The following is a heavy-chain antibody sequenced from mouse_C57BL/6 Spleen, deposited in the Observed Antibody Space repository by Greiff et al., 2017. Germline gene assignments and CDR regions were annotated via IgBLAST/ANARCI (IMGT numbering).Heavy chain of an antibody. CDR1: GYTFTDYY. D-gene: IGHD4-1*01. V-gene: IGHV1-76*01. CDR3: ARKTELGQDFDY. CDR2: IYPGSGNT. Sequence: VQLQQSGAELVRPGASVKLSCKASGYTFTDYYINWVKQRPGQGLEWIARIYPGSGNTYYNEKFKGKATLTAEQSSSTAYMQLSSLTSEDSAVYFCARKTELGQDFDYWGQGTTLTVSS. J-gene: IGHJ2*01.